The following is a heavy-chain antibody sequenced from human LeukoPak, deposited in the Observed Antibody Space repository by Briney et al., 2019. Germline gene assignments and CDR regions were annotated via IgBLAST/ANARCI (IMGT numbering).Heavy chain of an antibody. V-gene: IGHV3-48*03. D-gene: IGHD4-17*01. J-gene: IGHJ6*02. Sequence: GGSLRLSCAASGFTFSSYEMNWVRQAPGKGLEWVSYISSSGSTIYYADSVKGRFTISRDNSKKTLYLQMNSLRAEDTAVYYCARVSGDHPYYYGMDVWGQGTTVTVSS. CDR3: ARVSGDHPYYYGMDV. CDR2: ISSSGSTI. CDR1: GFTFSSYE.